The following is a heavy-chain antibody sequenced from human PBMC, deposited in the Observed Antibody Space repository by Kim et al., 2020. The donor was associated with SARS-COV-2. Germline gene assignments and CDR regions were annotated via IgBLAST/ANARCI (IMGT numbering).Heavy chain of an antibody. CDR2: IYPGDSDT. V-gene: IGHV5-51*01. CDR3: ARIRSGSLYYYYGMDV. J-gene: IGHJ6*04. Sequence: GESLKISCKGSGYSFTSYWIGWVRQMPGKGLEWMGIIYPGDSDTRYSPSFQGQVTISADKSISTAYLQWSSLKASDTAMYYCARIRSGSLYYYYGMDVWGKGTTVTVSS. D-gene: IGHD3-10*01. CDR1: GYSFTSYW.